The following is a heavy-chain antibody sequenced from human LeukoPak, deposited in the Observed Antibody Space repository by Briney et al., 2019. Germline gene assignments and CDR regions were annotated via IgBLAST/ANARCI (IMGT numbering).Heavy chain of an antibody. Sequence: PGGSLRLSCAASGFTFSAYNMNWVRQAPGKGLQWVSSISDQSTYTYYADSVKGRFTISRDDANNSLYLQMNGLRAEDTAVYYCARDRMSSHGMDVWGQGTRVTVSS. CDR1: GFTFSAYN. J-gene: IGHJ6*02. CDR2: ISDQSTYT. CDR3: ARDRMSSHGMDV. V-gene: IGHV3-21*01. D-gene: IGHD3-10*01.